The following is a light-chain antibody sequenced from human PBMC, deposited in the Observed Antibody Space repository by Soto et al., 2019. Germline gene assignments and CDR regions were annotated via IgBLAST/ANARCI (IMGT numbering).Light chain of an antibody. V-gene: IGLV2-14*03. CDR3: SSFTGTTSLGV. CDR2: EVD. Sequence: QSALTQPASVSGSPGQSITISCSGTSNDVGGYDYVSWYQQHPGKAPKLIIFEVDNRPSGISFRLSGSKSGNTASLTISGLQSGDEADYYCSSFTGTTSLGVFGGGTKLTVL. J-gene: IGLJ3*02. CDR1: SNDVGGYDY.